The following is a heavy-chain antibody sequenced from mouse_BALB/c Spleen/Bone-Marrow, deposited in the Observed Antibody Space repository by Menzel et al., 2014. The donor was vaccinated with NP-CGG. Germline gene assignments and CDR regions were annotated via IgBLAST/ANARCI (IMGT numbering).Heavy chain of an antibody. CDR2: INPSSGYT. V-gene: IGHV1-4*01. CDR3: AREKGITFAY. D-gene: IGHD2-4*01. Sequence: QVHVKQSGAELARPGASVKMSCKASGYTFTSYTMHWVKQRPGQGLEWIGYINPSSGYTNYNQKFKDKATLTADKSSSTAYMQLSSLTSEDSAVYYCAREKGITFAYWGQGTLVTVSA. CDR1: GYTFTSYT. J-gene: IGHJ3*01.